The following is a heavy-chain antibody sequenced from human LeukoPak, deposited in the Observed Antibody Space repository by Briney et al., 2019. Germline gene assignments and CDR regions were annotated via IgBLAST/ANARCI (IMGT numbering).Heavy chain of an antibody. D-gene: IGHD6-13*01. Sequence: GGSLRLSCAPSGFTFSSCEMNGLRQAPGKGLEWVSYISSSGSNIYYADSVKGRFTISRDNARNSLYLQMNSLRAEDTAVYYCTTIRGIAVTATCFDPWGQGTLVTVSS. V-gene: IGHV3-48*03. J-gene: IGHJ5*02. CDR2: ISSSGSNI. CDR1: GFTFSSCE. CDR3: TTIRGIAVTATCFDP.